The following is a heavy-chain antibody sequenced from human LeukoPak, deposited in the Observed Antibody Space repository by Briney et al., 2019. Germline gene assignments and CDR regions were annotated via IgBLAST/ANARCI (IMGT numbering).Heavy chain of an antibody. J-gene: IGHJ6*03. V-gene: IGHV4-4*07. CDR2: IYTSGST. Sequence: PSETLSLTCTVSGGSISSYYWSWIRQPAGKGLEWIGRIYTSGSTNYNPSFKSRVTMSVDTSKNQFSLKLSSVTAADTAVYYCARGNDDFWSGPEKYYMDVWGKGTTVTVSS. CDR3: ARGNDDFWSGPEKYYMDV. D-gene: IGHD3-3*01. CDR1: GGSISSYY.